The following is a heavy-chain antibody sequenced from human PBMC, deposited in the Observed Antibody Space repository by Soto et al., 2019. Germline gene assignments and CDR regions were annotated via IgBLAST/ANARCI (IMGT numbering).Heavy chain of an antibody. CDR2: ISVHNGNR. J-gene: IGHJ5*02. Sequence: ASVKVSCPASGYTFTNYGISWVRQAPGQGLEWMGWISVHNGNRKYAQRLQGRVTMTTDTSTTTAYMELRSLRSDDAAVYYCARGSMDNNWFEPWGQGTLVTVAS. CDR3: ARGSMDNNWFEP. V-gene: IGHV1-18*01. D-gene: IGHD6-6*01. CDR1: GYTFTNYG.